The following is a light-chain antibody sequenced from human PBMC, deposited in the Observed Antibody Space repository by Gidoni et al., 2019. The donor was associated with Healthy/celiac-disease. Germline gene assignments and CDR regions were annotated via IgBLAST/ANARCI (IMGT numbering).Light chain of an antibody. J-gene: IGKJ1*01. CDR1: QSSSSW. CDR2: KAS. CDR3: QQYNSYSWT. V-gene: IGKV1-5*03. Sequence: IHFIESPSTLSASVGDRVTITCRASQSSSSWLAWYQQKPGKAPKLLIYKASSLESGVPSRFSGSGSGTEFTLTISSLQPDDFATYYCQQYNSYSWTFGQGTKVEIK.